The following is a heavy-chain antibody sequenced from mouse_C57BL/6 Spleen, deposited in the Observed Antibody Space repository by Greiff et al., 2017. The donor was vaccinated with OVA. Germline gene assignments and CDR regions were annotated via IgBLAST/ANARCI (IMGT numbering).Heavy chain of an antibody. Sequence: EVQRVESGGGLVQPKGSLKLSCAASGFTFNTYAMHWVRQAPGKGLEWVARIRSKSSNSATYYADSVKARFTISRDDSQSMLYLQRTNLKTEDTGMYYSVTGGYMDYDGFAYWGQGTLVTVSA. CDR1: GFTFNTYA. J-gene: IGHJ3*01. V-gene: IGHV10-3*01. CDR3: VTGGYMDYDGFAY. CDR2: IRSKSSNSAT. D-gene: IGHD2-4*01.